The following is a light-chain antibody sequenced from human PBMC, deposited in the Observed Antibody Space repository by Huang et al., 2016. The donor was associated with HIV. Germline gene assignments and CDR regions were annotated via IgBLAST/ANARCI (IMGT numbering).Light chain of an antibody. CDR1: QSVSSN. Sequence: EIVMTQSPATLSVSPGERATLPCRASQSVSSNLAWYQQKPGQDPRLLIYGASTRATAFPARFSGSGSGTEFTLTISSLQSEDFAVYFCQQYINWPYTFGQGTKLEIK. CDR2: GAS. V-gene: IGKV3-15*01. CDR3: QQYINWPYT. J-gene: IGKJ2*01.